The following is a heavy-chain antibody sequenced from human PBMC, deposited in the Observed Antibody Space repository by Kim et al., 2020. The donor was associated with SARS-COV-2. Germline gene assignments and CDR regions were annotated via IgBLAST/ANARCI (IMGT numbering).Heavy chain of an antibody. CDR2: TYYRSKWYN. Sequence: SQTLSLTCAISGNSVSSNSATWNWIRQSSSRGLEWLGRTYYRSKWYNDYAVSVKSRITINPETSKNKFSLQLNSVTPDDTAVYYCAREGRIAAAGDFDYWGQGTLVTVSS. D-gene: IGHD6-13*01. J-gene: IGHJ4*02. V-gene: IGHV6-1*01. CDR3: AREGRIAAAGDFDY. CDR1: GNSVSSNSAT.